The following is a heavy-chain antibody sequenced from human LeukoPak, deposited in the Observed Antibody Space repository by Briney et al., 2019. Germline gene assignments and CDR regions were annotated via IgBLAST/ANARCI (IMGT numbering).Heavy chain of an antibody. CDR2: IYYSGST. CDR3: ARHSSRPYGMDV. Sequence: SETLSLTCTVSGGSISSYYWSWIRQPPGKGLEWIGYIYYSGSTNYNPSLKSRVTISVDTSKNQFSLKLSSVTAADTAVYYCARHSSRPYGMDVWGQGTTVTVSS. V-gene: IGHV4-59*08. CDR1: GGSISSYY. J-gene: IGHJ6*02. D-gene: IGHD6-13*01.